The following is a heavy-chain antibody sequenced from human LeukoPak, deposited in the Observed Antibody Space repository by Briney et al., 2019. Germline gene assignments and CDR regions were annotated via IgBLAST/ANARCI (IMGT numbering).Heavy chain of an antibody. V-gene: IGHV5-51*01. CDR3: ARRCGGSCYDY. Sequence: GESLKISCKGSGYRFASYWIGWVRQMPGKGLEWMGIIYPDDSDTRYSPSFQGQVTISADKSIGTAYLQWSSLQALDTAMYYCARRCGGSCYDYWGQGTLVTVSS. J-gene: IGHJ4*02. CDR1: GYRFASYW. CDR2: IYPDDSDT. D-gene: IGHD2-15*01.